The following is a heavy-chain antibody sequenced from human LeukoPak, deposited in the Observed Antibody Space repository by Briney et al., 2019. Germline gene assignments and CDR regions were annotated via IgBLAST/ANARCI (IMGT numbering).Heavy chain of an antibody. J-gene: IGHJ4*02. CDR2: IYPGDSDT. Sequence: GESLKISCKASGYSFDAYWIAWVRPMPGKGLECLGIIYPGDSDTRYSPSFRGQVIISVDKSISTAYLQWNSLKASDTAMYYCARRLGTGTPDYWGQGTLVTVSS. CDR1: GYSFDAYW. D-gene: IGHD1-1*01. CDR3: ARRLGTGTPDY. V-gene: IGHV5-51*01.